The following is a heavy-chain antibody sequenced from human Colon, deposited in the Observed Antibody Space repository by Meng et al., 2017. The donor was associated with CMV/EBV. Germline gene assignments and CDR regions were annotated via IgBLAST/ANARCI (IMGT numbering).Heavy chain of an antibody. J-gene: IGHJ4*02. V-gene: IGHV3-7*01. CDR1: ELTFSESF. CDR3: ARLVVGERGYFDY. D-gene: IGHD2-21*01. Sequence: CRAAELTFSESFMSWIRQDPGKGLEWVANIRQDGSERLYVDSVKSRYTISRDKARKSLYLQMDNLRAEDTAVYCCARLVVGERGYFDYWGKGTLVTVSS. CDR2: IRQDGSER.